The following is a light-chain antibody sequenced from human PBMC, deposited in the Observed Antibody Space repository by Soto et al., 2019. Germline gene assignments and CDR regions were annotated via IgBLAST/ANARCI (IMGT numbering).Light chain of an antibody. J-gene: IGKJ1*01. CDR3: QQYNKWPLT. CDR1: QSVSSN. CDR2: AVS. V-gene: IGKV3-15*01. Sequence: EIMMTQSPGTLSASPGERATLSCRASQSVSSNLAWYQQKPGQAPRLLIYAVSTRATGIPARFSGSGSGTEFTLPISSLQSEEFAVYYCQQYNKWPLTFGQGNKVEIK.